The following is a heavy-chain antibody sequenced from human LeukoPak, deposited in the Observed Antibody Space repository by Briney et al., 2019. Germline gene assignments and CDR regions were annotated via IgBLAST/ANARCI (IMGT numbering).Heavy chain of an antibody. CDR3: AATLRNNPP. Sequence: ASVKVSCKASGYSFTSYDINWVRQATGQGLEWIGYMNPNTGNTGYAQKFQGRVTLTRDTSISTAYMELSSLTSEDTAVYYCAATLRNNPPWGQGTLVTVSS. CDR1: GYSFTSYD. CDR2: MNPNTGNT. J-gene: IGHJ5*02. D-gene: IGHD1-14*01. V-gene: IGHV1-8*01.